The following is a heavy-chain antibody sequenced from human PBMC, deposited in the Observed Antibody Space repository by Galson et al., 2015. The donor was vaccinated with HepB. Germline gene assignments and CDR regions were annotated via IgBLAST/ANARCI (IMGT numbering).Heavy chain of an antibody. CDR1: RFTFTNAW. V-gene: IGHV3-15*01. CDR3: TGYLTSSVAATGRASTRAWFDP. J-gene: IGHJ5*02. CDR2: IKSKTGGGTT. D-gene: IGHD6-13*01. Sequence: LRLSCAASRFTFTNAWMNWVRQAPGKGLEWVGRIKSKTGGGTTDYAAPVKGRFTISRDDSKSTLYLQMNSLKTEDTAVYYCTGYLTSSVAATGRASTRAWFDPWGQGTLVTASP.